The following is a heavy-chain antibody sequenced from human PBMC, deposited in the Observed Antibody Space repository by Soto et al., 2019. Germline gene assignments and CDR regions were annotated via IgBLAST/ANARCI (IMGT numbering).Heavy chain of an antibody. CDR1: GFTFSSYG. CDR3: AKDSSYFDTTPGLDS. CDR2: ISYDGTNK. Sequence: GWSLRLSCAASGFTFSSYGMHWVRQAPGKGLEWVALISYDGTNKYYVDSVKGRYTISRDNSKNTLFLQMHSLRPEDTAVYYCAKDSSYFDTTPGLDSWGQGTMVTVSS. J-gene: IGHJ5*01. V-gene: IGHV3-30*18. D-gene: IGHD3-22*01.